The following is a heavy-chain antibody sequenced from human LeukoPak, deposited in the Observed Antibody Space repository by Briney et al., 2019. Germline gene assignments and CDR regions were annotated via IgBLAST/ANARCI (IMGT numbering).Heavy chain of an antibody. CDR2: INPSGGST. V-gene: IGHV1-46*01. J-gene: IGHJ4*02. CDR3: ARDLFKVTNTGDY. CDR1: GYTFTSYY. Sequence: GASVKVSCKASGYTFTSYYMHWVRQAPGQGLEWMGIINPSGGSTSYAQKFQGRVTMTTDTSTSTAYMELRSLRSDDTAVYYCARDLFKVTNTGDYWGQGTLVTVSS. D-gene: IGHD4-11*01.